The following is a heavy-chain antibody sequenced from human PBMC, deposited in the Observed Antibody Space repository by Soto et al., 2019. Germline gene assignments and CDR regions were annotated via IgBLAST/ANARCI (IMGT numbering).Heavy chain of an antibody. J-gene: IGHJ6*02. CDR1: GDSVTRSNW. Sequence: SETLSLTCAVSGDSVTRSNWWSWVRQSPGKGLEWIGEIYHSGNTKYNPSFKSRVTISVDKSKNQFSLNLTSVTAADTAVYYCATSGWNEDFYYYYGMDVWGQGTTVTVSS. CDR2: IYHSGNT. CDR3: ATSGWNEDFYYYYGMDV. V-gene: IGHV4-4*02. D-gene: IGHD6-19*01.